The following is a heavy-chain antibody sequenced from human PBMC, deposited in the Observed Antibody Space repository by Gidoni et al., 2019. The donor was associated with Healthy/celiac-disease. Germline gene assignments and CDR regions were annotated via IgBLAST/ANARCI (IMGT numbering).Heavy chain of an antibody. V-gene: IGHV4-39*01. D-gene: IGHD5-12*01. CDR3: ARLSGYDDLHFDY. J-gene: IGHJ4*02. CDR1: GGSISSSRYY. Sequence: QLQLQESGPGLVEPSETLSLTCSVSGGSISSSRYYWGWIRQPPGKGLEWIGSLYYSGSTYYNPSLKSRVTISVDTAKNQFSLKLSAVTAADTAVYYCARLSGYDDLHFDYWGQGTLVTVSS. CDR2: LYYSGST.